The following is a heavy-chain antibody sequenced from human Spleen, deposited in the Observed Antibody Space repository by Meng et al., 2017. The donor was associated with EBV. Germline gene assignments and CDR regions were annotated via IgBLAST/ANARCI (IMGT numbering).Heavy chain of an antibody. D-gene: IGHD2-15*01. CDR1: GASIRSYY. CDR2: IYYSGST. CDR3: ARAGYHRPASEY. V-gene: IGHV4-59*07. Sequence: APLPEARPARVTPSGALSLTCTVPGASIRSYYWSWIRQPPGKGLEWIGYIYYSGSTNYNPSLKSRVTISIDMSKNQFSLKLRSVTTADTAVYYCARAGYHRPASEYWGQGTLVTVSS. J-gene: IGHJ4*02.